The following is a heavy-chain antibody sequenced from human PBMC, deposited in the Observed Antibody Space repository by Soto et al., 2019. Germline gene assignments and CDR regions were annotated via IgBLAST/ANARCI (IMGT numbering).Heavy chain of an antibody. V-gene: IGHV3-30-3*01. CDR1: GFTFSSYA. Sequence: LSLSCAASGFTFSSYAMHWVRQAPGKGLEWVAVISYDGSNKYYADSVKGRSTISRDNSKNTLYVQMNSLRAEDTAVYYCARGPSSLTRFDYWGQGTLVTVSS. D-gene: IGHD2-2*01. J-gene: IGHJ4*02. CDR2: ISYDGSNK. CDR3: ARGPSSLTRFDY.